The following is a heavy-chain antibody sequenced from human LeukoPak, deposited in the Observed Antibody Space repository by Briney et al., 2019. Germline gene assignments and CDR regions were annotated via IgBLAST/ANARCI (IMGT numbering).Heavy chain of an antibody. V-gene: IGHV4-39*07. D-gene: IGHD6-19*01. CDR1: GDSISSSGYY. CDR2: IYYGGTS. Sequence: SETLSLTCTVSGDSISSSGYYWGWIRQSPAKGLEWIGSIYYGGTSYYNPSLKSRVTISVDTSKNQFSLKLSSVTAADTAVYYCARAYSSGLIDYWGQGTLVTVSS. CDR3: ARAYSSGLIDY. J-gene: IGHJ4*02.